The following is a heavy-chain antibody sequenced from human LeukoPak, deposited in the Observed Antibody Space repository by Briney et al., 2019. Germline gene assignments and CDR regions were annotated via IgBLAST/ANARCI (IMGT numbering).Heavy chain of an antibody. V-gene: IGHV3-7*03. J-gene: IGHJ4*02. D-gene: IGHD6-19*01. CDR2: IKQDGSEK. CDR1: GFTFSSYW. Sequence: GSLRLSCTASGFTFSSYWMSWVRQAPGKGLEWVANIKQDGSEKYYVDSVKGRFTISRDNAKNSLSLQMSSLRAEDTAMYYCAKHGSSGWYQPFDYWGQGILVIVSS. CDR3: AKHGSSGWYQPFDY.